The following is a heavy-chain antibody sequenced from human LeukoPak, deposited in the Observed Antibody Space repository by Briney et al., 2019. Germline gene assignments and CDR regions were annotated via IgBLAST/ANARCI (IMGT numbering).Heavy chain of an antibody. CDR3: AKDLEGIAAADDFDY. CDR1: GFTFSSYG. J-gene: IGHJ4*02. D-gene: IGHD6-13*01. Sequence: PAGGSLRLSCAASGFTFSSYGMHWVRQAPGKGLEWVAFIRYDGSNKYYADSVKGRFTISRDNSKNTLYLQMNSLRAEDTAVYYCAKDLEGIAAADDFDYWGQGTLVTVSS. V-gene: IGHV3-30*02. CDR2: IRYDGSNK.